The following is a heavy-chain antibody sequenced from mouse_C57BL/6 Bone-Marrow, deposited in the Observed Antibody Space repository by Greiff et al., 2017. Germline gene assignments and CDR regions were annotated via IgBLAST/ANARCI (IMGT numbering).Heavy chain of an antibody. D-gene: IGHD2-14*01. V-gene: IGHV7-1*01. Sequence: EVNVVESGGGLVQSGRSLRLSCATSGFTFSDFYMEWVRQAPGKGLEWIAASRNKANDYTTEYSASVKGRFIVSRDTSQSILYLQMNALRAEDTAIYYCARDALEGYEVYAMDYWGQGTSVTVSS. CDR1: GFTFSDFY. J-gene: IGHJ4*01. CDR2: SRNKANDYTT. CDR3: ARDALEGYEVYAMDY.